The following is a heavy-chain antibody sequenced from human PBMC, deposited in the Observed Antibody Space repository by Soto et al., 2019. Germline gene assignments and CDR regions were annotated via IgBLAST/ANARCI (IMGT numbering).Heavy chain of an antibody. CDR2: IYYSGST. V-gene: IGHV4-39*01. CDR1: GGSISSSSYY. J-gene: IGHJ4*02. D-gene: IGHD3-10*01. CDR3: AREEVLLWFGELIARAFDY. Sequence: SETLSLTCTVSGGSISSSSYYWGWIRQPPGKGLEWIGSIYYSGSTYYNPSLKSRVTISVDTSKNQFSLKLSSVTAADTAVYYCAREEVLLWFGELIARAFDYWGQGTLVTVSS.